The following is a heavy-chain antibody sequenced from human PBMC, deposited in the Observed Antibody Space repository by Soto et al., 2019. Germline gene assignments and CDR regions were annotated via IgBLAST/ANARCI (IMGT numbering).Heavy chain of an antibody. J-gene: IGHJ5*02. CDR1: GYTFTSYD. V-gene: IGHV1-8*01. Sequence: GASVKVSCKASGYTFTSYDINWVRQATGQGLEWMGWMNPNSGNTGYAQKFRGRVTMTRNTSISTATLELSSLRSEHTAVYYCTSGNWFVPWGQGTLGKSPQ. CDR3: TSGNWFVP. CDR2: MNPNSGNT.